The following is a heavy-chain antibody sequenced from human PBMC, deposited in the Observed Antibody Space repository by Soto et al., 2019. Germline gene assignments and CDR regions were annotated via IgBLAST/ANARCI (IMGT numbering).Heavy chain of an antibody. J-gene: IGHJ6*02. V-gene: IGHV3-21*01. CDR1: GFTFSSYS. CDR3: ARDLELERRSLWGMDV. Sequence: EVQLVESGGGLVKPGGSLRLSCAASGFTFSSYSMNWVRQAPGKGLEWVSSISSSSSYIYYADSVKGRFTISRDNAKNSLYLQMNSLRAEDTAVYYCARDLELERRSLWGMDVWGQGTTVTVSS. D-gene: IGHD1-1*01. CDR2: ISSSSSYI.